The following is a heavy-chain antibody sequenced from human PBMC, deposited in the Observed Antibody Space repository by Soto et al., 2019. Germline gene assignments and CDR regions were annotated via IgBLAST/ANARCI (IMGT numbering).Heavy chain of an antibody. Sequence: GGSLRLSCAASGFIFSNYAMSWVRQAPGKGLEWVSFISGSGSTTYYADSVKGRFTISRDNSKNMLYVQMNSLRAEDAAVYYCVREASSTGLHLDHWGRGTLVTVSS. V-gene: IGHV3-23*01. J-gene: IGHJ4*02. CDR2: ISGSGSTT. CDR1: GFIFSNYA. D-gene: IGHD6-6*01. CDR3: VREASSTGLHLDH.